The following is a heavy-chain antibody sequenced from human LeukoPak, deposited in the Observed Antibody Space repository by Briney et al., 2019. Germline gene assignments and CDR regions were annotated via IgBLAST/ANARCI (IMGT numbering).Heavy chain of an antibody. D-gene: IGHD2-15*01. CDR1: GGSISSSNW. CDR3: ARPLSLGYCSGGSCYGRGAWFDR. Sequence: SETLSLTCAVSGGSISSSNWWSWVRQPPGKGLEWIGQIYHSGSTNYNPSLKSRVTISVDKSKNQFSLKLRSVTAADTAVYYCARPLSLGYCSGGSCYGRGAWFDRWGQGTLVAVSS. CDR2: IYHSGST. J-gene: IGHJ5*02. V-gene: IGHV4-4*02.